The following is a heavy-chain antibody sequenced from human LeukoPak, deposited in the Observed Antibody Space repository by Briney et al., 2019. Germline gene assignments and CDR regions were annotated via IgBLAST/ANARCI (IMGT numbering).Heavy chain of an antibody. D-gene: IGHD5-12*01. CDR1: GFTFSSYG. J-gene: IGHJ6*02. V-gene: IGHV3-30*02. CDR3: AKAGFGYDYYYYGMDV. CDR2: IPYDGSNK. Sequence: GGSLRLSCAASGFTFSSYGMHWVRQAPGKGLEWVATIPYDGSNKFYADSLKGRFTISRDNSKNTLHLQMNSLRAEDTAVYYCAKAGFGYDYYYYGMDVWGQGTTVTVSS.